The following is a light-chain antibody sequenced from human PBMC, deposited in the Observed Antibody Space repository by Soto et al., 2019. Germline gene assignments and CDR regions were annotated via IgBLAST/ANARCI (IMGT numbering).Light chain of an antibody. Sequence: DIVMTQSPDSLAVSLGERASINCKSNQSVLYSSNNKNYLAWYQQKPGQPPKLLICWAATRDSGVTNRFRGSGYGTEFTLTISSLKAEDVAVYYCQQYYSIPVTFGQGTKVEIK. CDR3: QQYYSIPVT. CDR1: QSVLYSSNNKNY. J-gene: IGKJ1*01. V-gene: IGKV4-1*01. CDR2: WAA.